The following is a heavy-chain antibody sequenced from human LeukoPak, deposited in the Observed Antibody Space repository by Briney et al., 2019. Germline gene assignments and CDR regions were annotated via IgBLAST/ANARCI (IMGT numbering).Heavy chain of an antibody. CDR3: ARVNAYYDFWSGYYSADYYYYYMDV. CDR2: ISSSSSTI. J-gene: IGHJ6*03. CDR1: GFTFSSYS. Sequence: GGSLRLSCAASGFTFSSYSMNWVRQAPGKGLEWVSYISSSSSTIYYADSVKGRFTISRDNAKNSLYLQMNSLRAEDTAVYYCARVNAYYDFWSGYYSADYYYYYMDVWGKGTTVIVSS. V-gene: IGHV3-48*01. D-gene: IGHD3-3*01.